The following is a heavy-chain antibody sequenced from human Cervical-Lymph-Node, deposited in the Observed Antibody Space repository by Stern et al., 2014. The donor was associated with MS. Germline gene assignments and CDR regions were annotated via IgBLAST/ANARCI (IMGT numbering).Heavy chain of an antibody. Sequence: MQLVESGGGVVQPGTSLRLSCAASGFTLSSYGMHWVRQAPGKGLEWVALIWHDGSNKYYADSVKGRFTISRDNSKDTVYLQMNSLRVEDTALYYCARGWFCTDAACYEFDGMDVWGQGTTVTVPS. V-gene: IGHV3-33*01. D-gene: IGHD2-8*01. CDR1: GFTLSSYG. J-gene: IGHJ6*02. CDR3: ARGWFCTDAACYEFDGMDV. CDR2: IWHDGSNK.